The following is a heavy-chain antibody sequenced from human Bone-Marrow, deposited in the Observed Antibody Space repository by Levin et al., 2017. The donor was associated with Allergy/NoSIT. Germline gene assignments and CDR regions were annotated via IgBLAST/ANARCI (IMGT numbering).Heavy chain of an antibody. D-gene: IGHD2-2*02. Sequence: SETLSLTCTVSGGSISSGNYIWSWIRQPPGKGLEWIGSVHYSGSTLYNPSLKSRVTTSLDMSKNQFSLKLSSVTAADTAVYYCARLAGYTTEYYFDYWGQGTLVPVSS. CDR3: ARLAGYTTEYYFDY. CDR1: GGSISSGNYI. CDR2: VHYSGST. V-gene: IGHV4-39*01. J-gene: IGHJ4*02.